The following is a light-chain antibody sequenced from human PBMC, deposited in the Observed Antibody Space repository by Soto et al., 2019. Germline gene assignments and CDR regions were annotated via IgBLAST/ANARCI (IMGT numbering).Light chain of an antibody. CDR3: CSYAGRSTLAV. CDR2: EVS. J-gene: IGLJ7*01. Sequence: QSALTQPRSVSGSPGQSITISCTGTSSDVGSYNLVSWYQQHPTKAPKLMVYEVSERPSGVSNRFSGSKSDNTASLTISGLQAEDEADYYCCSYAGRSTLAVFGGGTQLTVL. CDR1: SSDVGSYNL. V-gene: IGLV2-23*02.